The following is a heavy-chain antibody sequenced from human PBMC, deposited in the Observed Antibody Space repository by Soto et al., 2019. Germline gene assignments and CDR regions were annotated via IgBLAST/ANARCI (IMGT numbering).Heavy chain of an antibody. V-gene: IGHV3-23*01. Sequence: GGSLRLSCAASGFTFSSYAMNWVRQAPGEGLEWVSAISGSGGSTYYADSVKGRFTISRDNSKNTLYLQMNSLRAEDTAVYYCASAAREYYYYGMDVWGQGTTVTVSS. CDR3: ASAAREYYYYGMDV. CDR2: ISGSGGST. J-gene: IGHJ6*02. CDR1: GFTFSSYA.